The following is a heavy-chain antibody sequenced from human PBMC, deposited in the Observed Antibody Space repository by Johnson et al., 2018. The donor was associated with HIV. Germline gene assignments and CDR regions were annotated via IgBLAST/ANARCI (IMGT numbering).Heavy chain of an antibody. J-gene: IGHJ3*02. CDR1: GFTVSSNY. Sequence: VQLVESGGGLVQPGGSLRLSCAASGFTVSSNYMSWVRQAPGKGLEWVSVIYSGGSTYYTDSVKGRFTISRDNSKNTLYLQMNSLRAEDTAVYYCARDRSENAFDIWGQGTMVTVSS. CDR2: IYSGGST. V-gene: IGHV3-66*01. CDR3: ARDRSENAFDI.